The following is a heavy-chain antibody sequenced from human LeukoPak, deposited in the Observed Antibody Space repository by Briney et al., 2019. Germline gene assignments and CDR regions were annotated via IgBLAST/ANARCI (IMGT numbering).Heavy chain of an antibody. CDR2: IYYNGST. CDR3: ARHRHDILTGYPYYFDY. Sequence: SETLSLTCTVSGGSISSYYWSWIRQPPGKGLEWIGYIYYNGSTNYKPSLKSRVTISVDTSKNQFSLKLSSVTAADTAVYYCARHRHDILTGYPYYFDYWGQGTLVTVSS. D-gene: IGHD3-9*01. J-gene: IGHJ4*02. V-gene: IGHV4-59*08. CDR1: GGSISSYY.